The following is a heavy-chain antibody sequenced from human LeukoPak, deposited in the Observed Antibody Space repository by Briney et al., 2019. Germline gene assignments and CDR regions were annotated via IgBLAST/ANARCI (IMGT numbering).Heavy chain of an antibody. CDR1: GGTFSSYA. CDR3: ASRTFDKWYYYGDDY. Sequence: SVKVSCKASGGTFSSYAISWVRQAPGQGLEWMGGIIPIFGTANYAQKFQGRVTITTDESTSTAYMELSSLRSEDTAVYYCASRTFDKWYYYGDDYWGQGTLVTVSS. J-gene: IGHJ4*02. CDR2: IIPIFGTA. V-gene: IGHV1-69*05. D-gene: IGHD3-10*01.